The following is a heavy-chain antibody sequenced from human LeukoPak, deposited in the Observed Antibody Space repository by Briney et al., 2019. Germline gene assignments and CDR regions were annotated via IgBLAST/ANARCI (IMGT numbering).Heavy chain of an antibody. CDR2: IYYSGST. D-gene: IGHD3-10*01. Sequence: SETLSLTCTVSGGSISSYYWSWLRQPPGKGLEWIGYIYYSGSTNYNPSLKSRVTISVDTSKNQFSLKLSSVTAADTAVYYCAGGGMVRGLGAFDIWGQGTMVTVSS. V-gene: IGHV4-59*01. CDR1: GGSISSYY. CDR3: AGGGMVRGLGAFDI. J-gene: IGHJ3*02.